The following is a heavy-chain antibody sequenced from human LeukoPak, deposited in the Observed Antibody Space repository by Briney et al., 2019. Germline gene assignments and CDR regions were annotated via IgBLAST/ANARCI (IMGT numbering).Heavy chain of an antibody. V-gene: IGHV4-59*06. D-gene: IGHD2-2*01. CDR2: IYYSGST. CDR1: GGSLSGFY. CDR3: ARAWGTKYCSSTSCPPATPYYFDY. Sequence: PSETLSLTCTVSGGSLSGFYWSWIRQPPGKGLEWIGYIYYSGSTYYNPSLKSRVTISVDTSKNQFSLKLSSVTAADTAVYYCARAWGTKYCSSTSCPPATPYYFDYWGQGTLVTVSS. J-gene: IGHJ4*02.